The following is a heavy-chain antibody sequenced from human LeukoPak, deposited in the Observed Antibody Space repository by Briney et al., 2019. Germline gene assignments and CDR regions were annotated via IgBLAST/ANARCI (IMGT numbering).Heavy chain of an antibody. Sequence: ASVKVSCKTFGYTFSGNYMHWVRQAPGQELEWMGWINPNRGLTNYAQKFQGRVTMTRDTSIRTAYIELSSMKSDDTAVYYCARDSSQSFASSYHYSFWGQGTLVTVSS. CDR1: GYTFSGNY. V-gene: IGHV1-2*02. J-gene: IGHJ4*02. CDR3: ARDSSQSFASSYHYSF. D-gene: IGHD2-15*01. CDR2: INPNRGLT.